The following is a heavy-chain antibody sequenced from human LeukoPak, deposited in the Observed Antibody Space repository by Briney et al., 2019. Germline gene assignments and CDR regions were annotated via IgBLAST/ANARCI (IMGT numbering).Heavy chain of an antibody. D-gene: IGHD2-2*01. CDR1: GFTFSSYG. V-gene: IGHV3-30*02. J-gene: IGHJ4*02. Sequence: GGSLRLSCAASGFTFSSYGMHWVRQAPGKGLEWVAFIRYDGSNKYYADSVKGRFTISRDNSKNTLYLQMNSLRAGDTAVYYCAKDSGIVVVPAARRWRDYYFDYWGQGTLVTVSS. CDR3: AKDSGIVVVPAARRWRDYYFDY. CDR2: IRYDGSNK.